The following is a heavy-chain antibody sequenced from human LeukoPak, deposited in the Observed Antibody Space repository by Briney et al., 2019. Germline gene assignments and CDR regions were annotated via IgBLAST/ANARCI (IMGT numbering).Heavy chain of an antibody. CDR3: ARNHGGWFDS. CDR2: IYYSGTT. D-gene: IGHD4-23*01. CDR1: GGSISNFY. V-gene: IGHV4-59*01. Sequence: KPSETLSLTCTVSGGSISNFYWSWIRQPPGKGLEWIGYIYYSGTTKYNPFLKSRVTISVDTSKNQFSLKLNSVTAADTAVYYCARNHGGWFDSWGQGTLVTVSS. J-gene: IGHJ5*01.